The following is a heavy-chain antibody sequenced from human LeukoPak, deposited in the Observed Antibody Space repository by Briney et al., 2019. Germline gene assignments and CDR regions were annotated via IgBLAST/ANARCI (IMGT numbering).Heavy chain of an antibody. V-gene: IGHV4-39*07. CDR1: GGSISSSSYY. Sequence: SETLSLTCTVSGGSISSSSYYWGWIRQPPGKGLEWIGSIYYSGSTYYNPSLKSRVTISVDTSKNQFSLKLSSVTAADTAVYYCARARGVVVPTAQFDYWGQGTLVTVSS. D-gene: IGHD2-2*01. CDR3: ARARGVVVPTAQFDY. CDR2: IYYSGST. J-gene: IGHJ4*02.